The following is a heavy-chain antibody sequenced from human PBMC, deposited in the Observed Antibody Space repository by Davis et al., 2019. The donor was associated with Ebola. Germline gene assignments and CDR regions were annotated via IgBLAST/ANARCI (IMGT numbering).Heavy chain of an antibody. J-gene: IGHJ6*02. CDR2: ISSSSYYI. CDR1: GFTFDTYS. V-gene: IGHV3-21*04. D-gene: IGHD3-3*01. Sequence: GGSLRLSCAASGFTFDTYSMNWVRQAPGKGLEWVSSISSSSYYIHYADSVRGRCTISRDNAKNSLHLQMNSLRAEDAAIYYCATLRVFGVVGPYAMDVWGQGTTVTVSS. CDR3: ATLRVFGVVGPYAMDV.